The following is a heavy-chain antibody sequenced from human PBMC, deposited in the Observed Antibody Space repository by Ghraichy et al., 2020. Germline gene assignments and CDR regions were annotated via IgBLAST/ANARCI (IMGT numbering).Heavy chain of an antibody. J-gene: IGHJ4*02. V-gene: IGHV1-18*01. CDR2: ISAYNGNT. CDR3: ARDQKVVATNQGGEFDY. Sequence: ASVKVSCKASGYTFTSYGISWVRQAPGQGLEWMGWISAYNGNTNYAQKLQGRVTMTTDTSTSTAYMELRSLRSDDTAVYYCARDQKVVATNQGGEFDYWGQGTLVTVSA. D-gene: IGHD5-12*01. CDR1: GYTFTSYG.